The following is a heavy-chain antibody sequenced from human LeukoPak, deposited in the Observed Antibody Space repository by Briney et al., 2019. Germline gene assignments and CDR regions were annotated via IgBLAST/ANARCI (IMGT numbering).Heavy chain of an antibody. Sequence: GASVKVSCKASGYTFTSYGINWVRQAPGQGLEWIGWINPNSGDTNYAQKFQDRVTMTRDTSISTAYIELNFLRSDDTAVFYCARGDYYGSPKVVAAWGQGTLVTVSS. J-gene: IGHJ5*02. CDR3: ARGDYYGSPKVVAA. D-gene: IGHD3-10*01. CDR2: INPNSGDT. CDR1: GYTFTSYG. V-gene: IGHV1-2*02.